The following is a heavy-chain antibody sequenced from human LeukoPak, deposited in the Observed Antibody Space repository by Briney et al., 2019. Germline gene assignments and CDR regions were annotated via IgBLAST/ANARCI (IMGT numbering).Heavy chain of an antibody. Sequence: PGGSLRLSCAASGYTFSSYAMSWVRQAPGKGLEWVSAISGSGGSTYYADSVKGRFTISRDNSKNTLYLQMNSLRAEDTAVYYCAKGRAGDYYDSSGYSPIFDYWGQGTLVTVYS. D-gene: IGHD3-22*01. CDR1: GYTFSSYA. CDR2: ISGSGGST. V-gene: IGHV3-23*01. CDR3: AKGRAGDYYDSSGYSPIFDY. J-gene: IGHJ4*02.